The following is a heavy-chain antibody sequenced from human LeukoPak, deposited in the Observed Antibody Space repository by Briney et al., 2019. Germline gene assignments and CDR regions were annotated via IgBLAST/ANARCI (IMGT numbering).Heavy chain of an antibody. J-gene: IGHJ4*02. CDR2: IVVGSGNT. Sequence: SVKVSCKASGFTFTSSAVQWVRQARGQRLEWIGWIVVGSGNTNYAQKFQERVTITRDMSTSTAYMELSSLRSEDTAVYYCAADNYYYGSGGPTYYFDYWGQGTLVTVSS. V-gene: IGHV1-58*01. CDR1: GFTFTSSA. D-gene: IGHD3-10*01. CDR3: AADNYYYGSGGPTYYFDY.